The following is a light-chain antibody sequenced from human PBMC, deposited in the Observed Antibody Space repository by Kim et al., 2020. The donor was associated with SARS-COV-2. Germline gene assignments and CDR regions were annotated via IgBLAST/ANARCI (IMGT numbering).Light chain of an antibody. CDR3: QQRRNWPIT. Sequence: GERAPLSCRASQGIDSYLAWYQQKPGQPPRFLIYDASKRATGIPARFSGSGSGTDFTLTISSLEPEDFAIYYCQQRRNWPITFGQGTRLEIK. CDR2: DAS. V-gene: IGKV3-11*01. J-gene: IGKJ5*01. CDR1: QGIDSY.